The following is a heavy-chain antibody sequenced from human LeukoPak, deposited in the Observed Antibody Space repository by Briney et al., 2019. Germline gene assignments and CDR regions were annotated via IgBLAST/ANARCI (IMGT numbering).Heavy chain of an antibody. CDR1: GFTFSSYG. J-gene: IGHJ4*02. V-gene: IGHV3-49*04. D-gene: IGHD3-22*01. CDR2: IRSKAYGGTT. CDR3: YYYDSSGYEPLDY. Sequence: PGGSLRLSCAASGFTFSSYGMHWVRQAPGKGLEWVGFIRSKAYGGTTEYAASVKGRFTISRDDSKSIAYLQMNSLKTEDTAVYYCYYYDSSGYEPLDYWGQGTLVTVSS.